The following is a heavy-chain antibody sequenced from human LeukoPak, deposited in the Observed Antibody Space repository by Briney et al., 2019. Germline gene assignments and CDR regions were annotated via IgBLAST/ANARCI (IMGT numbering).Heavy chain of an antibody. D-gene: IGHD2-2*01. CDR3: ARGTRGSSTSCYPY. V-gene: IGHV1-8*03. CDR1: GYTFTSYG. CDR2: MNPNSGNT. Sequence: ASVKVSCKASGYTFTSYGISWVRQATGQGLEWMGWMNPNSGNTGYAQKFQGRVTITRNTSISTAYMELSSLRSEDTAVYYCARGTRGSSTSCYPYWGQGTLVTVSS. J-gene: IGHJ4*02.